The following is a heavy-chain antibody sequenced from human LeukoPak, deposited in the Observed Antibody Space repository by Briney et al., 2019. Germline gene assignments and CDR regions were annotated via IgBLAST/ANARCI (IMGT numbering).Heavy chain of an antibody. Sequence: SETLSLTCTASGGSVSINSYYWGWIRQPPGKGLEWIGNIYYSGITYYNPSLKSRVTISVDTSKNQFSLKLSSVTAADTAVYYCAREVGRGHTFGSNYWGQGTLVTVSS. CDR2: IYYSGIT. J-gene: IGHJ4*02. V-gene: IGHV4-39*02. D-gene: IGHD5-18*01. CDR1: GGSVSINSYY. CDR3: AREVGRGHTFGSNY.